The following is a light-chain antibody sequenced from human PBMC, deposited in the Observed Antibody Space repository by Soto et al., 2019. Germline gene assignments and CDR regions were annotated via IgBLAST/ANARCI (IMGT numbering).Light chain of an antibody. J-gene: IGKJ1*01. CDR2: AAS. Sequence: DIQMTQSPYSLSASVGDRVTITCRASQSISSHLNWYQQKPGKVTKLLIYAASSLHSGVPSRFSGSVSGTEFTLTISSLQPEDFATFYCQQTYLTPWTFGQGAKVEI. CDR3: QQTYLTPWT. V-gene: IGKV1-39*01. CDR1: QSISSH.